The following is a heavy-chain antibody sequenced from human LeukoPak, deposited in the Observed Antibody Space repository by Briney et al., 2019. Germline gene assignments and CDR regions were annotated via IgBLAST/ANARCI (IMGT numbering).Heavy chain of an antibody. J-gene: IGHJ5*02. CDR2: INPNSGGT. D-gene: IGHD2-15*01. V-gene: IGHV1-2*04. CDR1: GYTFTGYY. Sequence: ASVKVSCKASGYTFTGYYMHWVRQAPGQGLEGKGWINPNSGGTNYAQKFQGWVTMTRDTSISTAYMELSRLRSDDTAVYYCARAGYCSGGSCYDWFDPWGQGTLVTVSS. CDR3: ARAGYCSGGSCYDWFDP.